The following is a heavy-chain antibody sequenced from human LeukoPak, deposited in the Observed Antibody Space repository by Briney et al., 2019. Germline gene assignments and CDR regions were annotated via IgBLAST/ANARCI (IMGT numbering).Heavy chain of an antibody. CDR1: GFTFSSYA. V-gene: IGHV3-23*01. CDR2: TSGSGGST. CDR3: AKIVTFYYYGSGKVFDY. Sequence: GGSLRLSCAASGFTFSSYAMSWVRQAPGKGLEWVSATSGSGGSTYYADSVKGRFTISRDNSKNTLYLQMNSLRAEDTAVYYCAKIVTFYYYGSGKVFDYWGQGTLVTVSS. D-gene: IGHD3-10*01. J-gene: IGHJ4*02.